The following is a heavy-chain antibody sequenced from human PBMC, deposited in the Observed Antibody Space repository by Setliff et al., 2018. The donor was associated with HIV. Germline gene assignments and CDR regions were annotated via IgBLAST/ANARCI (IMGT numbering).Heavy chain of an antibody. CDR2: IYTSGST. Sequence: PSETLSLTCTVSGGSISTYFWTWIRQPPGKGLEWIGYIYTSGSTNYNPSLKSRVTISVDTSKNQFSLKLSPVTAADTAVYYCARGSFIGDYYYFDYWGQGTLVTVSS. J-gene: IGHJ4*02. CDR3: ARGSFIGDYYYFDY. CDR1: GGSISTYF. D-gene: IGHD3-10*01. V-gene: IGHV4-4*08.